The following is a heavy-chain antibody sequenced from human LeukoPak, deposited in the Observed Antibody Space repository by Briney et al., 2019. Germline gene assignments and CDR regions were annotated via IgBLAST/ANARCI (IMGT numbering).Heavy chain of an antibody. J-gene: IGHJ1*01. V-gene: IGHV3-74*01. CDR3: AKSSALYSSSPTFQH. CDR2: INHDGGGT. Sequence: GGSLRLSCAASRFTFSDYWMHWVRQAPGKGLVWVSRINHDGGGTTYADSVKGRFTISRDNSKNTLYLQMNSLRAEDTAVYYCAKSSALYSSSPTFQHWGQGTLVTVSS. D-gene: IGHD6-13*01. CDR1: RFTFSDYW.